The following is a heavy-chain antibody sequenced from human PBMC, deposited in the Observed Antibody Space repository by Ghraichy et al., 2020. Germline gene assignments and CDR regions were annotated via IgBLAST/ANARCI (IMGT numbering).Heavy chain of an antibody. CDR3: ARGDRWLERAKSSTFDY. V-gene: IGHV4-59*01. J-gene: IGHJ4*02. CDR1: GGSISSYY. D-gene: IGHD5-24*01. CDR2: IYYSGST. Sequence: ETLSLTCTVSGGSISSYYWSWIRQPPGKGLEWIGYIYYSGSTNYNPSLKSRVTISVDTSKNQFSLKLSSVTAADTAVYYCARGDRWLERAKSSTFDYWGQGTLVTVSS.